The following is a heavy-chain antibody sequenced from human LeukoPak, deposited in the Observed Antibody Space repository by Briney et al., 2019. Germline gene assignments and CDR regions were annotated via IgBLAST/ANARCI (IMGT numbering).Heavy chain of an antibody. D-gene: IGHD2-8*02. CDR3: ARSKIWSNRRGYFDY. CDR2: INHSGST. J-gene: IGHJ4*02. Sequence: SETLSLTCAVYGGSFSGYYWSWIRQPPGKGLEWIGEINHSGSTNYNPSLKSRVTILVDTSKNQFSLTLSSVTAADTAVYYCARSKIWSNRRGYFDYWGQGTLVTVSS. V-gene: IGHV4-34*01. CDR1: GGSFSGYY.